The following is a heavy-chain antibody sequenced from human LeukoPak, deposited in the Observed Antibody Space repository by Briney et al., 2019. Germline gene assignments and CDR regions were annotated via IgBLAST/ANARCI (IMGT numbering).Heavy chain of an antibody. CDR1: GGSFSGYY. V-gene: IGHV4-34*01. Sequence: SETLSLTCAVYGGSFSGYYWSWIRQPPGKGVEWWGEINHSRSTNYNPSLKSRVTISVDTSKNQFSLKLSSVTAADTAVYYCARGYSSSWYYYYYGMDVWGKGTTVTVSS. J-gene: IGHJ6*04. CDR3: ARGYSSSWYYYYYGMDV. CDR2: INHSRST. D-gene: IGHD6-13*01.